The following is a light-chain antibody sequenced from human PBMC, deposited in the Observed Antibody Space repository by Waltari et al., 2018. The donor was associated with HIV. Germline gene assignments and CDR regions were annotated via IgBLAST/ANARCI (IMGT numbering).Light chain of an antibody. V-gene: IGLV1-44*01. CDR2: TNT. CDR1: RSNIGDKP. Sequence: QSVLTQPPSASVTPGQRVTLSCSCLRSNIGDKPVTRYQQPPGTAPKLLIYTNTQRPSGVPDRFSGSKSGTSASLAISGLQSEDEADYYCATWDDSLNGHVVFGGGTKLTVL. J-gene: IGLJ2*01. CDR3: ATWDDSLNGHVV.